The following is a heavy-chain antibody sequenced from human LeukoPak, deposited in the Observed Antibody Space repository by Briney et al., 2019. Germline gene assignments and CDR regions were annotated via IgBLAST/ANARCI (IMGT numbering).Heavy chain of an antibody. V-gene: IGHV3-13*01. Sequence: GGSLRLSCAASGFTFSSYDMHWVRQATGKGLEWVSAVGTAGDTYYPGSVKGRFTISRDNSKNTLYLQMNSLGAEDTAVYYCAKLVVDVDTAMVTRDYWGQGTLVTVSS. D-gene: IGHD5-18*01. CDR2: VGTAGDT. CDR3: AKLVVDVDTAMVTRDY. J-gene: IGHJ4*02. CDR1: GFTFSSYD.